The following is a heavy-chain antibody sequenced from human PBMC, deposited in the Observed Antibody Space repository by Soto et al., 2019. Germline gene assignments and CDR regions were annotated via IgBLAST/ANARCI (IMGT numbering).Heavy chain of an antibody. CDR3: ARSPVVTAMYFDY. CDR1: GGSISSGGYY. D-gene: IGHD2-21*02. J-gene: IGHJ4*02. V-gene: IGHV4-31*03. Sequence: KTSETLSLTCTVSGGSISSGGYYWSWIRQHPGKGLEWIGYIYYSGSTYYNPSLKSRVTISVDTSKNQFSLKLSSVTAADTAVYYCARSPVVTAMYFDYWGQGTLVTVSS. CDR2: IYYSGST.